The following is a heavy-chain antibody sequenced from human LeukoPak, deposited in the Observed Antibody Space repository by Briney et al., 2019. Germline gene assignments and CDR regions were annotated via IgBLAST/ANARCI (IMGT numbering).Heavy chain of an antibody. CDR1: GGTFDTYA. V-gene: IGHV1-69*13. D-gene: IGHD6-13*01. J-gene: IGHJ6*03. CDR2: IIPILGTA. Sequence: ASVKVSCKTSGGTFDTYAISWVRQAPGQGLEWMGGIIPILGTANYAQKFQGRVTITADESTTTAHMDLSSLRFEDTAVYYCATTAAASYYYMDVWGKGTTVTVSS. CDR3: ATTAAASYYYMDV.